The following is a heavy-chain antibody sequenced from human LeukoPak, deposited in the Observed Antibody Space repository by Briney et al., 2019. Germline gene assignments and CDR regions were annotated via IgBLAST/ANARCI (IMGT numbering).Heavy chain of an antibody. J-gene: IGHJ3*02. CDR3: ARHRMDSSAAGYAFDI. CDR1: GGSISSSSYY. CDR2: IYYSGGT. D-gene: IGHD6-25*01. V-gene: IGHV4-39*01. Sequence: PSETLSLTCTVSGGSISSSSYYWGWLRQPPGRGLEWIGRIYYSGGTYYNPSLKSRVTISVDTSKNRFSLKLSSVTAADTAVYYCARHRMDSSAAGYAFDIWGQGTMVTVSS.